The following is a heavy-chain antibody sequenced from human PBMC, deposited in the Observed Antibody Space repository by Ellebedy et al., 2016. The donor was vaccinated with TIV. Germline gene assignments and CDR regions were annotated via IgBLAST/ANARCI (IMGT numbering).Heavy chain of an antibody. D-gene: IGHD6-19*01. J-gene: IGHJ3*02. Sequence: GESLKISXAASGFTFSSYWMHWVRQAPGKGLVWVSRINSDGSSTSYADSVKGRFTISRDNAKNTLYLQMNSLRAEDTAVYYCAKQWLVRGAFDIWGQGTMVTVSS. CDR2: INSDGSST. CDR1: GFTFSSYW. V-gene: IGHV3-74*01. CDR3: AKQWLVRGAFDI.